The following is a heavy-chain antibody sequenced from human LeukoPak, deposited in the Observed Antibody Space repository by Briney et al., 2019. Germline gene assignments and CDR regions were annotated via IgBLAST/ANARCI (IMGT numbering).Heavy chain of an antibody. Sequence: GGSLRLSCAASGFTFSSYWMHWVRQAPGEGLVWVSRINSDGSSTSYADSVKGRFTISRDNAKNTLYLQMNSLRAEDTAVYYCAGTMVRGAFDYWGQGTLVTVSS. V-gene: IGHV3-74*01. CDR3: AGTMVRGAFDY. D-gene: IGHD3-10*01. J-gene: IGHJ4*02. CDR2: INSDGSST. CDR1: GFTFSSYW.